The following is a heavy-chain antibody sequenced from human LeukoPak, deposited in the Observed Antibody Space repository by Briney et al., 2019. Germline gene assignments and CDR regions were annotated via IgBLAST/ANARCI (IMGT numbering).Heavy chain of an antibody. Sequence: GGSLRLSCAASGFTFSGYEMNWVRQAPGKGLEWLSYISTSGSTIYYADSVKGRFTISRDNAKNSLYLQMNSLRAEDTALYYCSRERGLLFDYWGQGTLVTVSS. CDR1: GFTFSGYE. J-gene: IGHJ4*02. V-gene: IGHV3-48*03. CDR2: ISTSGSTI. CDR3: SRERGLLFDY. D-gene: IGHD3-10*01.